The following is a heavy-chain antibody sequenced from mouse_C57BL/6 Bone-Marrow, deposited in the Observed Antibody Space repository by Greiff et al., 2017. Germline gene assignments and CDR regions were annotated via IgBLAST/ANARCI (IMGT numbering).Heavy chain of an antibody. D-gene: IGHD1-1*01. CDR2: ISDGGSYT. Sequence: EVKLMESGGGLVKPGGSLKLSCAASGFTFSSYAMSWVRQTPEKRLEWVATISDGGSYTYSPDNVKGRFTISRENAKNNLYLHMSHLKSEDTAMYYCARDQDGSSYWYFDVWGTGTTVTVSS. V-gene: IGHV5-4*01. CDR1: GFTFSSYA. CDR3: ARDQDGSSYWYFDV. J-gene: IGHJ1*03.